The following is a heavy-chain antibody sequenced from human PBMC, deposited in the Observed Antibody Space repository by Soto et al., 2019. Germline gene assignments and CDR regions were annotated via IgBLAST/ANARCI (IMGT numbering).Heavy chain of an antibody. Sequence: QLQLQESGSGLVKPSQTLSLTCAVSGGSINTATHSWSWIRQPPGKGLEWIGYIYHSGSTYYNPSVTSRVPISIAKSNNRFSLRRSSVTAADPAVYYCGRGGGVTTTGDDYWGQGILVTVSS. CDR2: IYHSGST. J-gene: IGHJ4*02. D-gene: IGHD4-4*01. V-gene: IGHV4-30-2*01. CDR3: GRGGGVTTTGDDY. CDR1: GGSINTATHS.